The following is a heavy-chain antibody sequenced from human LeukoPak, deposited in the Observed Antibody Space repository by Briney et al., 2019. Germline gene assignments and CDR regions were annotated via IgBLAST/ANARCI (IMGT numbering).Heavy chain of an antibody. D-gene: IGHD3-22*01. V-gene: IGHV3-30*02. Sequence: PGGSLRLSCAASGFTFSSYGMHWVRQAPGKGLEWVAFIRYDGSNKYYADSVKGRFTISRDNSKNTLYLQMNSLRAEDTAVYYCAKGPHYYDSSGYYLDYWGQGTLVTVSS. CDR3: AKGPHYYDSSGYYLDY. J-gene: IGHJ4*02. CDR1: GFTFSSYG. CDR2: IRYDGSNK.